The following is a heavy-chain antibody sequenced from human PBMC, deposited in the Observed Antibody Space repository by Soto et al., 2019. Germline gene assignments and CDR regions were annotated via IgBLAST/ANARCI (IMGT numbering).Heavy chain of an antibody. V-gene: IGHV1-69*13. Sequence: SVKVSCKASGGTFSSYAISWVRQAPGQVPEWMGGIIPIFGTANYAQKFQGRVTITADESTSTAYMELSSLRSEDTAVYYCARKYPPESATAPYYYGIDVWGQGTTVTVSS. CDR1: GGTFSSYA. CDR2: IIPIFGTA. J-gene: IGHJ6*02. CDR3: ARKYPPESATAPYYYGIDV. D-gene: IGHD2-15*01.